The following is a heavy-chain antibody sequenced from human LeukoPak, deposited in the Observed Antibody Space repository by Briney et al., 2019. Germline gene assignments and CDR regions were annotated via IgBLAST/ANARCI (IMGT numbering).Heavy chain of an antibody. CDR2: ISSSGSSI. CDR1: GFTFSSYE. J-gene: IGHJ4*02. V-gene: IGHV3-48*03. D-gene: IGHD2-15*01. Sequence: GGSLRLSCAASGFTFSSYEMNWVRQAPGKGLEWVSYISSSGSSIYYADSVKGRFTISRDNAKNSLYLQMNSLRAEDTAVYYCAKWGCSGGSCYPFDYWGQGTLVTVSS. CDR3: AKWGCSGGSCYPFDY.